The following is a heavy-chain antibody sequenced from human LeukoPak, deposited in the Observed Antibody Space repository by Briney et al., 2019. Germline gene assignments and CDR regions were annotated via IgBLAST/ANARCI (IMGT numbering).Heavy chain of an antibody. V-gene: IGHV1-69*05. CDR2: LIPILGTA. CDR3: ARVFARRGEISGSYYYC. J-gene: IGHJ4*02. CDR1: GGTFSRYA. Sequence: PSVKLSCEASGGTFSRYAINWVRQARGQGLEWMGGLIPILGTAHYAQKPQGRVKISTDDAASTAYKELGSQRSEDTAVYYCARVFARRGEISGSYYYCWGERTLVTVS. D-gene: IGHD1-26*01.